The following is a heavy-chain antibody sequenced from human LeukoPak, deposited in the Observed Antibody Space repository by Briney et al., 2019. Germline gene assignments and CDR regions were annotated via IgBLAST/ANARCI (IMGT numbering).Heavy chain of an antibody. CDR1: GFTFSSYE. CDR3: ARYDYDILTGEPDGMDV. V-gene: IGHV3-48*03. Sequence: PGGSLRLSCAASGFTFSSYEMNWVRQAPGKGLEWVSYISSSGSTIYYADFVKGRFTISRDNAKNSLYLQMNSLRAEDTAVYYCARYDYDILTGEPDGMDVWGQGTTVTVSS. J-gene: IGHJ6*02. D-gene: IGHD3-9*01. CDR2: ISSSGSTI.